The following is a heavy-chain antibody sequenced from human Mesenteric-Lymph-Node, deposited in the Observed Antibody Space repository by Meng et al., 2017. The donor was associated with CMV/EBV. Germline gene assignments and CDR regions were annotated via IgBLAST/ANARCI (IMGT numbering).Heavy chain of an antibody. CDR1: GFMFSNYA. D-gene: IGHD3-22*01. Sequence: GGSLRLSCAASGFMFSNYAMSWVRQAPGKGLEWVSLISGSSGTTYYADSVKGRVTISRDNFKNTLYVQMNSLRAEDTAVYYCAKGSYYDSSAVYNWFAPWGQGTLVTVSS. CDR3: AKGSYYDSSAVYNWFAP. CDR2: ISGSSGTT. J-gene: IGHJ5*02. V-gene: IGHV3-23*01.